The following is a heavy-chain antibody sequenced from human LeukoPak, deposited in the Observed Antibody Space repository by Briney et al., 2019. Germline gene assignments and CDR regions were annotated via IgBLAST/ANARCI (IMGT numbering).Heavy chain of an antibody. CDR2: ISDSGGAT. Sequence: GGSLRLSCAASGFTFSTFTMTWVRQAPGKGLEWVSAISDSGGATSYADSVEGRFSISRDNSNNMVSLQMNSLRAEDTAVYYCAKDARRTDGWYFFDYWGQGALVTVSS. D-gene: IGHD6-19*01. J-gene: IGHJ4*02. V-gene: IGHV3-23*01. CDR3: AKDARRTDGWYFFDY. CDR1: GFTFSTFT.